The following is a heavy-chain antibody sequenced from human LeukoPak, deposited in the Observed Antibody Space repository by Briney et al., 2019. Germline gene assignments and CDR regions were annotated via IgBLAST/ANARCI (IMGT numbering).Heavy chain of an antibody. Sequence: GGSLRLSCAASGFTFSSYGMHWVRQAPGKGLEWVAVISYDGSNKYYAGSVKGRFTISRDNSKNTLYLQMNSLRAEDTAVYYCAKEAKSGYHFDYWGQGTLVTVSS. CDR1: GFTFSSYG. D-gene: IGHD3-22*01. CDR3: AKEAKSGYHFDY. V-gene: IGHV3-30*18. J-gene: IGHJ4*02. CDR2: ISYDGSNK.